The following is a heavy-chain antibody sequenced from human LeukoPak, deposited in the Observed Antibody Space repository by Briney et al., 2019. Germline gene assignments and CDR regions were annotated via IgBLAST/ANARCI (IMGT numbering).Heavy chain of an antibody. D-gene: IGHD6-6*01. J-gene: IGHJ4*02. CDR1: GFTFSGYA. V-gene: IGHV3-23*01. CDR2: ISGSGGST. CDR3: AKGPYAGSIAALLTFDY. Sequence: GGSLRLSCAASGFTFSGYAMSWGRQAAGKGLKWVSAISGSGGSTYYADSVKGRFTISRDNSKNTLHLQMNSLRAEDTAVYYCAKGPYAGSIAALLTFDYWGQGTLVTVSS.